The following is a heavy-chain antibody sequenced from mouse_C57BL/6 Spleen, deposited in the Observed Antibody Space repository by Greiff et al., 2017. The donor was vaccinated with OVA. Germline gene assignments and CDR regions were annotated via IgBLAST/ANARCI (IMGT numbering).Heavy chain of an antibody. V-gene: IGHV1-50*01. J-gene: IGHJ2*01. D-gene: IGHD1-1*01. CDR3: ARRITTVVARYFDY. CDR2: IDPSDSYT. CDR1: GYTFTSYW. Sequence: QVQLQQPGAELVKPGASVKLSCKASGYTFTSYWMQWVKQRPGQGLEWIGEIDPSDSYTNYNQKFKGKATLTVDTSSSTAYMQLSSLTSEDSAVYYCARRITTVVARYFDYWGQGTTLTVSS.